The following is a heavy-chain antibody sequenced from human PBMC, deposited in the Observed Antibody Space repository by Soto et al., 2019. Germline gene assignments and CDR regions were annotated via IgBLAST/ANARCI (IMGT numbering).Heavy chain of an antibody. Sequence: QLQLQESGPGLVKPSETLSLTCTVSGGSISSSSYYWGWIRQPPGKGLEWIGSIYYSGSTYYNPSLTSRVTISVDTSKNQFSLKLSSVTAADTAVYYCARRLADTYYFDYWGQGTLVTVSS. D-gene: IGHD6-19*01. V-gene: IGHV4-39*01. CDR3: ARRLADTYYFDY. J-gene: IGHJ4*02. CDR1: GGSISSSSYY. CDR2: IYYSGST.